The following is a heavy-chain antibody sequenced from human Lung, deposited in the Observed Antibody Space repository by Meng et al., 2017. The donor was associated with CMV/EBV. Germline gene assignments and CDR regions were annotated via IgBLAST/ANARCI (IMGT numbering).Heavy chain of an antibody. CDR2: IYVTGDR. J-gene: IGHJ4*02. V-gene: IGHV3-53*01. Sequence: SXAASGFTISSSFMTWVRQAPGRGREWVSLIYVTGDRYFAASVKGRFTVSRDNSRNTLYLQMGSLRAEDTAVYYCARVVREWPQGFADSWGQGTXVTVSS. CDR1: GFTISSSF. CDR3: ARVVREWPQGFADS. D-gene: IGHD3-3*01.